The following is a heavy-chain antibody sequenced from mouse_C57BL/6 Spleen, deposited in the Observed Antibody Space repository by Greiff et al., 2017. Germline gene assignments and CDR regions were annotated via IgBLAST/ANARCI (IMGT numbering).Heavy chain of an antibody. Sequence: VQLVESGAELARPGASVKLSCKASGYTFTSYGISWVKQRTGQGLEWIGEIYPRSGNTYYNEKFKGKATLTADKSSSTAYMELRSLTSEDSAVYFCARSEAAQGAWFAYWGQGTLVTVSA. V-gene: IGHV1-81*01. CDR3: ARSEAAQGAWFAY. J-gene: IGHJ3*01. CDR2: IYPRSGNT. D-gene: IGHD3-2*02. CDR1: GYTFTSYG.